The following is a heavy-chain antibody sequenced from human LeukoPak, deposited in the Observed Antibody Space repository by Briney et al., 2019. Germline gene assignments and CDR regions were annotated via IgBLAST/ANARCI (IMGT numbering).Heavy chain of an antibody. CDR3: ARGRYHYDTSGYSGFDY. CDR1: GYTFSNYY. J-gene: IGHJ4*02. D-gene: IGHD3-22*01. Sequence: ASVKVSCKASGYTFSNYYMHWVRQAPGQGLEWMGIINPSGGSTSYAQKFQGRVTMTRDTSTSTVFMELSSLRSEDTAVYYCARGRYHYDTSGYSGFDYWGQGTLVTVSS. CDR2: INPSGGST. V-gene: IGHV1-46*01.